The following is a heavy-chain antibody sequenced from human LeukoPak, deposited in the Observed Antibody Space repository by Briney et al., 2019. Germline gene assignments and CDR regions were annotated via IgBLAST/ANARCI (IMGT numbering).Heavy chain of an antibody. V-gene: IGHV4-61*02. CDR3: ARESPGIFGVVIPHDNDAFDI. Sequence: NASETLSLTCTVSGGSISSGSYYWSWIRQPAGKGLEWIGRIYTSGSTNYNPSLKSRVTISVDTSKNQFSLKLSSVTAADTAVYYCARESPGIFGVVIPHDNDAFDIWGQGTMVTVSS. D-gene: IGHD3-3*01. CDR1: GGSISSGSYY. J-gene: IGHJ3*02. CDR2: IYTSGST.